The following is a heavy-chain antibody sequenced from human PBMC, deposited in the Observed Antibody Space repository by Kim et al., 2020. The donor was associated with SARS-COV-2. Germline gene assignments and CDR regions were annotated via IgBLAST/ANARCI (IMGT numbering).Heavy chain of an antibody. J-gene: IGHJ6*02. CDR3: ARDRAPRVGGMDV. Sequence: GGSLRLSCAASGFTVSSNYMSWVRQAPGKGLEWVSVIYSGGSTYYAYSVKGRFTISRDNSKNTLYLQMNSLRAEDTAVYYCARDRAPRVGGMDVWGQGTTVTVSS. D-gene: IGHD1-26*01. CDR1: GFTVSSNY. CDR2: IYSGGST. V-gene: IGHV3-66*01.